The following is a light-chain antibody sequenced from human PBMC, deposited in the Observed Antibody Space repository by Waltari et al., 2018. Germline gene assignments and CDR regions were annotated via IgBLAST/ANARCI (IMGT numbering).Light chain of an antibody. Sequence: DIQMTQSPSSLSASVGDSVTITCQASQAITNYLNWYQQKPGEAPKLLIHDASNLEPGVPSRFSGSQSGTHVTFTISSLQPEDVATYYCQRYDNLPIFAFGPGTKVNIK. CDR3: QRYDNLPIFA. J-gene: IGKJ3*01. CDR2: DAS. CDR1: QAITNY. V-gene: IGKV1-33*01.